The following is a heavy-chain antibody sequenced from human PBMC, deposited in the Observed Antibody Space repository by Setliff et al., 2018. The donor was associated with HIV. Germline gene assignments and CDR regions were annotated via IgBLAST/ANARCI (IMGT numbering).Heavy chain of an antibody. D-gene: IGHD2-2*03. V-gene: IGHV3-23*01. CDR3: AKVDNGHCTSASCRDFDY. CDR1: GFSFSTYG. Sequence: PGGSLRLSCVASGFSFSTYGMSWVRQAPGKGLEWVSTISRSSDIIKYADSVEGRFTISRDNSKSTLYLQMSSLRVEDTAVYYCAKVDNGHCTSASCRDFDYWGQGTPVTVSS. J-gene: IGHJ4*02. CDR2: ISRSSDII.